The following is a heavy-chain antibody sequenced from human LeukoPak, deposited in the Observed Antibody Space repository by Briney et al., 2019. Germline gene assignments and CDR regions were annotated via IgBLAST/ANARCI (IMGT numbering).Heavy chain of an antibody. CDR3: ARGQYDILTGYYTFFDY. CDR1: GGSISSYY. V-gene: IGHV4-59*01. J-gene: IGHJ4*02. CDR2: IYYSGST. Sequence: PSETLSLTCTVSGGSISSYYWSWIRQPPGKGLEWIGYIYYSGSTNYNPSLKSRVTISVDTSKNQFSLKLSSATAADTAVYYCARGQYDILTGYYTFFDYWGQGTLVTVSS. D-gene: IGHD3-9*01.